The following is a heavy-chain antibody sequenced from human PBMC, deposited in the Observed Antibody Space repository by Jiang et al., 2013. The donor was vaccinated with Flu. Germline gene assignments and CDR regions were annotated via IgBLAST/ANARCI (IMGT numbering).Heavy chain of an antibody. Sequence: QLLESGGGLVQPGGSLRLSCAASGFTVSSNYMSWVRQAPGKGLEWVSVIYSGGSTYYADSVKGRFTISRDNSKNTLYLQMNSLRAEDTAVYYCARVSGYNLFVDYWGQGTLVTVSS. D-gene: IGHD5-24*01. CDR2: IYSGGST. CDR3: ARVSGYNLFVDY. V-gene: IGHV3-66*01. CDR1: GFTVSSNY. J-gene: IGHJ4*02.